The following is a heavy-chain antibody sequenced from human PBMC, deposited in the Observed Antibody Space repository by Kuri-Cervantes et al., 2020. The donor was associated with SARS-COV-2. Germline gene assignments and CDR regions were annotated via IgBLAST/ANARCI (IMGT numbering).Heavy chain of an antibody. J-gene: IGHJ6*02. Sequence: ASVKVSCKASGYTFTSYYMHWVRQAPGQGLEWMGIINPSGGSTSYAQKFQGRVTMTRDTSTSTVYMELSSLRPEDTAVYYCASGIMTTVAPWYVGDGMDDWGQGTMVTVSS. D-gene: IGHD4-23*01. CDR2: INPSGGST. V-gene: IGHV1-46*01. CDR1: GYTFTSYY. CDR3: ASGIMTTVAPWYVGDGMDD.